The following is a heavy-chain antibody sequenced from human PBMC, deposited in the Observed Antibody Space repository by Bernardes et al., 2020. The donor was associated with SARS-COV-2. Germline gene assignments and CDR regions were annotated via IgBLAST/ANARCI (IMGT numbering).Heavy chain of an antibody. CDR1: GYRFTTYW. D-gene: IGHD2-21*02. CDR3: ARVGPDGGYSDY. Sequence: GESLKISCKGSGYRFTTYWIGWVRQMPGKGLEWMGIIYPGDSDTRYSPSFQGQVTISVDKSITTAYMQWSSLQASDSAIYYCARVGPDGGYSDYWGQGSLVTVSS. CDR2: IYPGDSDT. V-gene: IGHV5-51*01. J-gene: IGHJ4*02.